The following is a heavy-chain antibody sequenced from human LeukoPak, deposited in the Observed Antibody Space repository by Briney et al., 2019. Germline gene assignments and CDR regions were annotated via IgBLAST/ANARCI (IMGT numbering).Heavy chain of an antibody. CDR2: IYYSGST. J-gene: IGHJ5*01. CDR1: GGSISSTSYY. V-gene: IGHV4-39*01. Sequence: SETLSLTCTVSGGSISSTSYYWGWIRQPPGKGLEWIGSIYYSGSTYYNPSLKSRVTISVDTSKNQFSLKLSSVTAADTAVYYCARQGNWFDSWGQGTLVTVSS. CDR3: ARQGNWFDS.